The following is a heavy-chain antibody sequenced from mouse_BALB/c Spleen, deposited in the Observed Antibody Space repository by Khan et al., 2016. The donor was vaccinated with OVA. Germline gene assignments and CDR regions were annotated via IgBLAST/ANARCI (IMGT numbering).Heavy chain of an antibody. D-gene: IGHD2-2*01. CDR2: IDPANGNT. J-gene: IGHJ4*01. CDR3: ALYGYDGAMDY. Sequence: EVKLQQSGAELVKPGASVKLSCTASGFNIKDTYMHWVKQRPEQGLEWIGRIDPANGNTKYDPKFQGKATITADTSSNTAYLQLSSLTSEDTAVYYCALYGYDGAMDYWGQGTSVTVSS. V-gene: IGHV14-3*02. CDR1: GFNIKDTY.